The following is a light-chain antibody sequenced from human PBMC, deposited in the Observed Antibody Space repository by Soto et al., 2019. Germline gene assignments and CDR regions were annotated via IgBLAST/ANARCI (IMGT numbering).Light chain of an antibody. CDR1: QSISSY. J-gene: IGKJ5*01. V-gene: IGKV1-39*01. Sequence: EIHMTQSPSSLSASVGDRVTITCRASQSISSYLNWYQQKPGKAPKLLIYAASSLQSGVPSRFSGSGSGTDFTLTISSLQPEDFATYYCQQSYSTPPYTFGQGTRLEIK. CDR3: QQSYSTPPYT. CDR2: AAS.